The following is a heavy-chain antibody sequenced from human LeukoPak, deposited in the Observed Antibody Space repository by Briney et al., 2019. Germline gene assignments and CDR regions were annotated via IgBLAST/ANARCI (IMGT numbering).Heavy chain of an antibody. CDR2: INHSGST. J-gene: IGHJ4*02. CDR1: GGSFSGYY. D-gene: IGHD5-18*01. Sequence: SETLSLTCAVYGGSFSGYYWSWIRQPPGKGLEWIGEINHSGSTNYNPSLKSRVTISVGTSKNQFSLKLSSVTAADTAVYYCARDPIRGYSYGHMRYSDYWGQGTLVTVSS. V-gene: IGHV4-34*01. CDR3: ARDPIRGYSYGHMRYSDY.